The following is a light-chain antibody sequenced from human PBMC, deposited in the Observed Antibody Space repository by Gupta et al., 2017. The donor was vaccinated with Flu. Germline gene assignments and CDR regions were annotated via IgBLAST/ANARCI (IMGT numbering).Light chain of an antibody. CDR3: AAWDDSLNVLYV. CDR2: SNN. Sequence: QSVLTQPRSASGTPGQRVTISCSGRSSNIGSNTVTWYQQLPGTAPKLLIYSNNHRPSGVPDRFSGSKSGTSASLAISGLQSEDEADYYCAAWDDSLNVLYVFGTGTKVTVL. CDR1: SSNIGSNT. V-gene: IGLV1-44*01. J-gene: IGLJ1*01.